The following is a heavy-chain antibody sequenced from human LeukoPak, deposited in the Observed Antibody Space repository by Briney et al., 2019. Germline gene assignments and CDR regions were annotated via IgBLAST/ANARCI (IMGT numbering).Heavy chain of an antibody. CDR2: ISSSSSYI. CDR1: GFTFSSYS. CDR3: VRWYSSSWDPYYFDY. Sequence: GGSLRLSCAASGFTFSSYSMNWVRQAPGKGLEWVSSISSSSSYIYYADSVKGRFTISRDNAKNPLYLQMNSLRAEDTAVYYCVRWYSSSWDPYYFDYWGQGTLVTVSS. V-gene: IGHV3-21*01. D-gene: IGHD6-13*01. J-gene: IGHJ4*02.